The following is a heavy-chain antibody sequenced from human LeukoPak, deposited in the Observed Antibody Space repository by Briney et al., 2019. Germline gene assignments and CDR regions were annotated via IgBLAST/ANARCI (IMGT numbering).Heavy chain of an antibody. V-gene: IGHV4-59*08. CDR1: GSSIRSYY. D-gene: IGHD6-13*01. CDR3: ARQGSSSWLYYFDY. Sequence: PSETLSLTCTVSGSSIRSYYWSWIRQPPGKGLEWIGYIDYSGSTYHNPSLKSRVTISIDTSKNQFSLKLSSVTAADTAVYYCARQGSSSWLYYFDYWGQGVLVAVSS. J-gene: IGHJ4*02. CDR2: IDYSGST.